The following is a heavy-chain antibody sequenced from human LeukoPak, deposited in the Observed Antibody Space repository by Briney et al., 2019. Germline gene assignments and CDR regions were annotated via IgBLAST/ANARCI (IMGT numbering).Heavy chain of an antibody. CDR3: ARAGFYSGWYVVNF. D-gene: IGHD6-19*01. CDR2: IYSGGNT. CDR1: GFTVSNNY. Sequence: PGGSLRLSCAASGFTVSNNYMSWVRQRPGKGLEWVSVIYSGGNTYYADSVRGRFTISRDNSQNTLYLRMNSLRVDDTALYFCARAGFYSGWYVVNFWGHGTLVTVSS. V-gene: IGHV3-53*03. J-gene: IGHJ4*01.